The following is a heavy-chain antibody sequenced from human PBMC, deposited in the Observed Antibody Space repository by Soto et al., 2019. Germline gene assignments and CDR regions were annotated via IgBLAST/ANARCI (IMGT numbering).Heavy chain of an antibody. J-gene: IGHJ6*02. CDR1: GYTFTTYY. CDR2: IYPSDGAT. CDR3: ARDQRITIFGVVPNGYYGMDV. D-gene: IGHD3-3*01. V-gene: IGHV1-46*01. Sequence: ASVKVSCKASGYTFTTYYIHWVRQAPGQGLEYMGIIYPSDGATSYAQKFQGRVAMTRDTSTSTAYMELSSLRSEDTAVYYCARDQRITIFGVVPNGYYGMDVWGQGTTVTVSS.